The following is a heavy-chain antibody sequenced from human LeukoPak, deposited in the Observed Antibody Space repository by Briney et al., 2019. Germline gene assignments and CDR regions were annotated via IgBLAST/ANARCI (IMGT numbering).Heavy chain of an antibody. D-gene: IGHD3-10*01. V-gene: IGHV1-2*02. CDR1: GYTFTGYY. CDR2: INPKSGDT. Sequence: ASVKVSCKASGYTFTGYYMHWVRQAPGQGLQWMGWINPKSGDTNYAQKFQGRVTMTRDTSISTAYMDLSRLTSDDTAVYYCARTPVLWFGELKRYYFDYWGQGTLVTVSS. CDR3: ARTPVLWFGELKRYYFDY. J-gene: IGHJ4*02.